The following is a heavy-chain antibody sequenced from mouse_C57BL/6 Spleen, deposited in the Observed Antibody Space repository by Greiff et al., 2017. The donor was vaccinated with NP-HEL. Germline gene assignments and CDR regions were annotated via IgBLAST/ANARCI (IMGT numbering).Heavy chain of an antibody. D-gene: IGHD1-1*01. J-gene: IGHJ1*03. Sequence: EVMLVESGAGLVKPGGSLKLSCAASGFTFSSYAMSWVRQTPEKRLEWVAYISSGGDYIYYADTVKGRFTISRDNARNTLYLQMSSLESEDTAMYYCTRDLRLNYYSSSYGYFDDWGTGTTVTVSS. CDR1: GFTFSSYA. V-gene: IGHV5-9-1*02. CDR3: TRDLRLNYYSSSYGYFDD. CDR2: ISSGGDYI.